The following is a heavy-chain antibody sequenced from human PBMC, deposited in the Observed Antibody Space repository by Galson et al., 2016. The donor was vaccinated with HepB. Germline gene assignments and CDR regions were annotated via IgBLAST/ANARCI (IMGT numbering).Heavy chain of an antibody. D-gene: IGHD6-13*01. CDR1: GFTFSACA. CDR2: ISHTSDVT. Sequence: SLRLSCATSGFTFSACAMTWVRQAPGKGLEWVSGISHTSDVTNHADSVKGRFTISRDNSKNTLYLQTNSLRAEDTAIYYCAKVRMYSSTWYWVYFDYWGQGTLVTVSS. V-gene: IGHV3-23*01. J-gene: IGHJ4*02. CDR3: AKVRMYSSTWYWVYFDY.